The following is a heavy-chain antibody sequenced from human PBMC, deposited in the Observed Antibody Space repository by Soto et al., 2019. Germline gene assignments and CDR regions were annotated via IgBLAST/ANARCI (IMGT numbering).Heavy chain of an antibody. CDR3: ARDKVRQQLVGNYYYGRDV. V-gene: IGHV1-69*12. D-gene: IGHD3-10*01. Sequence: QVQLVQCGAEVKKPGSSVTVSCKASGGTFGNSAISWVRRAPGQGREGLGGIIPIFPTPDYAQEFQGRVTITADESTRTAYMELTILRSAATAVYYWARDKVRQQLVGNYYYGRDVWGQGTTVTVSS. CDR2: IIPIFPTP. CDR1: GGTFGNSA. J-gene: IGHJ6*02.